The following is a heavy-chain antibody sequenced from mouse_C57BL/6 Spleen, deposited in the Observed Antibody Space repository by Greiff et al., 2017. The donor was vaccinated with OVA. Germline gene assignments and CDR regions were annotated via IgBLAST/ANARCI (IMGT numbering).Heavy chain of an antibody. CDR2: IYPRSGNT. CDR3: SRAKSVDDGYLYFDV. CDR1: GYTFTSYG. D-gene: IGHD2-3*01. J-gene: IGHJ1*03. V-gene: IGHV1-81*01. Sequence: QVQLQQSGAELARPGASVKLSCKASGYTFTSYGISWVKQRTGQGLEWIGEIYPRSGNTYYNEKFKGKATLTADKSSSTAYMELRSLTSEDSAVYFYSRAKSVDDGYLYFDVWGTGTTVTVSS.